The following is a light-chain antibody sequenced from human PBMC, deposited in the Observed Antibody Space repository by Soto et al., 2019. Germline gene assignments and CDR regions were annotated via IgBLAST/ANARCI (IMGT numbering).Light chain of an antibody. CDR3: QQSYSSPPT. J-gene: IGKJ1*01. CDR2: AAS. Sequence: EIQITQTPSSLSASVEDRVIITCRASQSISNHLNWYQQKPGKAPKLLIFAASSLQSGVPSRFSGSRSGPDFTLTISSLQPEDFATYYCQQSYSSPPTFGQGTKADNK. V-gene: IGKV1-39*01. CDR1: QSISNH.